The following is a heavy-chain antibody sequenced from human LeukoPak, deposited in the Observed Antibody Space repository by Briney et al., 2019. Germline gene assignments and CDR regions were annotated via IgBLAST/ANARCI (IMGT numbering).Heavy chain of an antibody. J-gene: IGHJ4*02. D-gene: IGHD3-22*01. CDR1: GFTFSSYA. CDR2: ISYDGSNK. V-gene: IGHV3-30*04. CDR3: ARKAPYEDYFDY. Sequence: GRSLRLSCAASGFTFSSYAMHWVRQAPGKGLEWVAVISYDGSNKYYADSVKGRFTISRDNSKNTLYLQMNSLRAEDTAAYYCARKAPYEDYFDYWGQGTLVTVSS.